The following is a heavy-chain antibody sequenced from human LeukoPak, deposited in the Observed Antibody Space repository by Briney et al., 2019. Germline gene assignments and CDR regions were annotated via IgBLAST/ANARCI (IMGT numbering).Heavy chain of an antibody. CDR2: ISSSGSTI. Sequence: GGSLRLSCAASGFTLSDYYMDWVRQAPGKGLEWVSYISSSGSTIYYADSVKGRFTISRDNAKNSLYLQMNSLRAEDTAVYYCAELGITMIGGVWGKGTTVTISS. CDR1: GFTLSDYY. V-gene: IGHV3-11*04. D-gene: IGHD3-10*02. J-gene: IGHJ6*04. CDR3: AELGITMIGGV.